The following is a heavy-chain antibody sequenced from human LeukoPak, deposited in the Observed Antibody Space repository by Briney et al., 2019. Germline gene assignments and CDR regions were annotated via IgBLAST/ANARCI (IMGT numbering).Heavy chain of an antibody. CDR3: ARGSINYNSGGYYDNPPLDY. J-gene: IGHJ4*02. Sequence: ASVKVSCKPSGYTFTSYYVHWVRQAPGQGLEWMGMINPSGGSTSYAQKFQGRVTMTRDTSTSTVYMELSSLRSEDTAVYYCARGSINYNSGGYYDNPPLDYWGQGTLIAVSS. D-gene: IGHD3-22*01. CDR2: INPSGGST. CDR1: GYTFTSYY. V-gene: IGHV1-46*01.